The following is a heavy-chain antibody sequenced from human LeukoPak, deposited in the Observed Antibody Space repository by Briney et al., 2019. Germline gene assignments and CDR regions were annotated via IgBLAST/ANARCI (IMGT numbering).Heavy chain of an antibody. CDR2: INPSGGST. J-gene: IGHJ4*02. D-gene: IGHD3-16*01. CDR1: GYTFTSYY. Sequence: ASVKVSCKASGYTFTSYYMHWVRQAPGQGLEWMGIINPSGGSTSYAQKLQGRVTMTTDTSTSTAYMELRSLRSDDTAVYYCARDMLGPSDPLDYWGQGTLVTVSS. V-gene: IGHV1-46*01. CDR3: ARDMLGPSDPLDY.